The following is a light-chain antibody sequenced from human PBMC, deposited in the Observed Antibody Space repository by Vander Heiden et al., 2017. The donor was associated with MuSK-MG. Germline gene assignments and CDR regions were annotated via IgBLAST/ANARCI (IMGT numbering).Light chain of an antibody. J-gene: IGLJ1*01. V-gene: IGLV3-21*03. CDR2: DDS. CDR3: QVWDSSSDQDV. CDR1: NSGSKS. Sequence: SYVLPPPPSVSVAPGKTARITCGGNNSGSKSVHWYQQKPGQAPVQVGDDDSDRPSGIPERFSGSNAGNTATLIISRVEAGDEADDDCQVWDSSSDQDVFGTGTKVTVL.